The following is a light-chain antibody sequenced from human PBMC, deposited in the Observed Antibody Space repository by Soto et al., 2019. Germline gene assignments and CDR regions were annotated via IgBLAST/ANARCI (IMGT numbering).Light chain of an antibody. CDR1: QSISTK. CDR3: QHRSNWPLT. V-gene: IGKV3-15*01. CDR2: GAS. Sequence: TVMTQSPATLSVSPGGRATLSCRASQSISTKLAWYQQKPGQAPRLLIYGASTRAPGIPVRFSGSGSGTEFTLTITSLQSEDFAVYCCQHRSNWPLTFGGGTKVEI. J-gene: IGKJ4*01.